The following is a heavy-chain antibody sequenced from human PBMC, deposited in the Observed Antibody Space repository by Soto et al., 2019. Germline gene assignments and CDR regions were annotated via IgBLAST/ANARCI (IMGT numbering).Heavy chain of an antibody. J-gene: IGHJ6*02. CDR1: GFIFSSYA. D-gene: IGHD4-17*01. CDR2: ISGSGIDT. CDR3: AKDHYGADGGYYYYGMDV. Sequence: GGSLRLSCAAPGFIFSSYAMTWVRQAPGKGLEWVSAISGSGIDTYYADSVKGRFTISRDNSKNTLYLQMNSLRAEDTASYYCAKDHYGADGGYYYYGMDVWGQGTTVTVSS. V-gene: IGHV3-23*01.